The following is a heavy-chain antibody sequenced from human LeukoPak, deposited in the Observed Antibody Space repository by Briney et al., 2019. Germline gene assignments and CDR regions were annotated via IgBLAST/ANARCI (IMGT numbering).Heavy chain of an antibody. V-gene: IGHV3-9*01. D-gene: IGHD2-2*01. J-gene: IGHJ3*02. CDR3: AKELGQYCSSTSCYGGDASDI. Sequence: PGGSLRLSCAASGFTFDDYAMHWVRQAPGKGLEWVSGISWNSGSIGYADSVKGRFTISRDNAKNSLYLQMNSLRAEDTALYYCAKELGQYCSSTSCYGGDASDIWGQGTMVTVSS. CDR2: ISWNSGSI. CDR1: GFTFDDYA.